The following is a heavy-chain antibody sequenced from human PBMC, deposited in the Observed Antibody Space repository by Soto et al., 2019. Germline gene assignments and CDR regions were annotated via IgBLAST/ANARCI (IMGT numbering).Heavy chain of an antibody. J-gene: IGHJ4*02. Sequence: ASETLSLTCAVYGGSFSGYYWSWIRQPPGKGLEWIGEINHSGSTNYNPSLKSRVTISVDTSKNQFSLMLRSVTAAHTAVYYCAYLRGFTGYPGDWGQGTLVTVSS. CDR3: AYLRGFTGYPGD. D-gene: IGHD3-16*01. CDR1: GGSFSGYY. V-gene: IGHV4-34*01. CDR2: INHSGST.